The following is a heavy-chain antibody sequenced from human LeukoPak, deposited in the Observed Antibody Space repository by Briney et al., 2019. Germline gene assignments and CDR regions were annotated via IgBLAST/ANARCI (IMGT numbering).Heavy chain of an antibody. Sequence: PGGSLRLSCAASGFTFSNYAMTWVRQAPGKGLEWVAVISYDGSNKYYADSVKGRFTISRDNSKNTLYLQMNSLRAEDTAVYYCARDHNPDSRLPDAWGQGTMVTVSS. CDR1: GFTFSNYA. CDR2: ISYDGSNK. J-gene: IGHJ3*01. D-gene: IGHD3-22*01. CDR3: ARDHNPDSRLPDA. V-gene: IGHV3-30-3*01.